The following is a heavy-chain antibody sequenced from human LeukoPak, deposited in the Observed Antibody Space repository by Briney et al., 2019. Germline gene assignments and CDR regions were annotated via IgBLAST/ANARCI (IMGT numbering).Heavy chain of an antibody. CDR2: INHSGST. CDR3: ARGKTIAVAGTLGYFDY. J-gene: IGHJ4*02. CDR1: GGSFSGYY. Sequence: PSETLSLTCAVYGGSFSGYYWSWIRQPPGKGLEWIGEINHSGSTNYNPSLKSRVTISVDTSKNQFSLKLSSVTAADTAVYYCARGKTIAVAGTLGYFDYWGQGTLVTVSS. D-gene: IGHD6-19*01. V-gene: IGHV4-34*01.